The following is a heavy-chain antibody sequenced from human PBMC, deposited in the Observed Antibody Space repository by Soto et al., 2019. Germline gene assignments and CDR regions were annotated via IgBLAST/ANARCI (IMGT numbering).Heavy chain of an antibody. CDR2: IKSKTDGGTT. CDR3: TTPITYGDKYYFAY. J-gene: IGHJ4*02. D-gene: IGHD4-17*01. V-gene: IGHV3-15*01. CDR1: GFTFSNAW. Sequence: GGSLRLSCAASGFTFSNAWMSWVRQAPGKGLEWVGRIKSKTDGGTTDYAAPVKGRFTISRDDSKNTLYLQMNSLKTEDTAVYYCTTPITYGDKYYFAYWGQGTLVTVSS.